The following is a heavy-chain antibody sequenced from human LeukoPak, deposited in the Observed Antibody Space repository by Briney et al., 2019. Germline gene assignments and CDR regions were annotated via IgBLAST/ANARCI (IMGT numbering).Heavy chain of an antibody. CDR1: GYTFTSYA. J-gene: IGHJ6*02. CDR2: IIPIFGTA. D-gene: IGHD3-9*01. CDR3: ARELTGYFDWLLPYNYGMDV. Sequence: ASVKVSCKASGYTFTSYAISWVRQAPGQGLEWMGGIIPIFGTANYAQKFQGRVTITADESTSTAYMELSSLRSEDTAVYYCARELTGYFDWLLPYNYGMDVWGQGTTVTVSS. V-gene: IGHV1-69*13.